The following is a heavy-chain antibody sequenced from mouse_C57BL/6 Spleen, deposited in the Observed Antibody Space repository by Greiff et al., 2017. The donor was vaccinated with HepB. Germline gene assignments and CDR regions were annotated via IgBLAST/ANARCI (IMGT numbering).Heavy chain of an antibody. Sequence: QVQLQQPGAELVKPGASVKLSCKASGYTFTSYWMQWVKQRPGQGLEWIGEIDPSDSYTNYNQKFKGKATLTVDTSSSTAYMQLSSLTSEDSAVYYCARTFITTVVDAMDYWGQGTSVTVSS. J-gene: IGHJ4*01. D-gene: IGHD1-1*01. CDR1: GYTFTSYW. CDR3: ARTFITTVVDAMDY. CDR2: IDPSDSYT. V-gene: IGHV1-50*01.